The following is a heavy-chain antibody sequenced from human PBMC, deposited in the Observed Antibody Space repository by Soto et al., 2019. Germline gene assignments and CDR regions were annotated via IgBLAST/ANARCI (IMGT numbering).Heavy chain of an antibody. V-gene: IGHV3-30*18. CDR2: ISYDRVNK. J-gene: IGHJ4*02. D-gene: IGHD6-13*01. Sequence: GGSLRLSCAASGFTFSGYTMNWVRKAPGKGLEWVSIISYDRVNKYYADSVKGRFTLSRDNSKNILNLQMNSLRAEDTAVYYCAKDARAAAGTFLDHWGQGTLVTVSS. CDR1: GFTFSGYT. CDR3: AKDARAAAGTFLDH.